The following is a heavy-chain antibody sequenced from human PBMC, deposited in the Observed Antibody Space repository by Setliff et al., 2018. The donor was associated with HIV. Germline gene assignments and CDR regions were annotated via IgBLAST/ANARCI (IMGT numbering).Heavy chain of an antibody. CDR2: INPNGGYT. V-gene: IGHV1-2*02. CDR1: GYIFTDYY. Sequence: ASVKVSRKASGYIFTDYYIHWVRQAPGQGLEWMGWINPNGGYTNYAQKFLGRVTMTQDTSFTTAYLELSRLGSDDTAVYYCAADNYNCNSFDSWGQGSLVTVSS. J-gene: IGHJ4*02. D-gene: IGHD3-3*01. CDR3: AADNYNCNSFDS.